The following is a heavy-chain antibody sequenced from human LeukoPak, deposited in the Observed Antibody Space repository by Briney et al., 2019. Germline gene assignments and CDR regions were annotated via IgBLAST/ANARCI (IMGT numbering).Heavy chain of an antibody. CDR1: GGSIAVNHYY. CDR2: GLYTGNT. D-gene: IGHD2-15*01. V-gene: IGHV4-39*07. Sequence: SETLSLTCSVSGGSIAVNHYYWGWIRQPPGKGLEWIGSGLYTGNTYSNPSLKSRVTISVDTSKSQFSLKLSSVTAADTAVYYCASTRKVGYCSGGSCPADYWGQGTLVTVSS. CDR3: ASTRKVGYCSGGSCPADY. J-gene: IGHJ4*02.